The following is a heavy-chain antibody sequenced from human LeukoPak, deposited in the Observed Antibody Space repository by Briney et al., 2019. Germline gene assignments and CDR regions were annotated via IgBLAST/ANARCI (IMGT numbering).Heavy chain of an antibody. V-gene: IGHV4-34*01. J-gene: IGHJ4*02. CDR2: INHSGST. CDR1: GGSFSGYY. CDR3: ATLGDSSGLGLDY. D-gene: IGHD3-22*01. Sequence: SETLSLTCGVYGGSFSGYYWSWIRQPPGKGLEWIGEINHSGSTNYNPSLKSRVTISVDTSKNQFSLKLSAVTAADTAVYYCATLGDSSGLGLDYWGQGTLVTVSS.